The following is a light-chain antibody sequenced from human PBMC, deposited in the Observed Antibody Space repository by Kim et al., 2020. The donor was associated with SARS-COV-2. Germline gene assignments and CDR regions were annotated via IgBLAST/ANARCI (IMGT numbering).Light chain of an antibody. CDR3: QSYDSSLSGSRV. CDR1: SSNIGAAYE. CDR2: GNS. J-gene: IGLJ2*01. V-gene: IGLV1-40*01. Sequence: RVTSSCTGCSSNIGAAYEVHCYQQLPGTAPNLLIYGNSNRPSGVPDRFSGSKSGTSAALATSALQAEDEADYYCQSYDSSLSGSRVFGGGAQLTVL.